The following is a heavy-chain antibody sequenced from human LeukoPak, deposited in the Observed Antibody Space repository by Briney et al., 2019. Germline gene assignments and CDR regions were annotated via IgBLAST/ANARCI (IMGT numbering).Heavy chain of an antibody. V-gene: IGHV3-23*01. CDR2: ISGSGGST. J-gene: IGHJ4*02. CDR1: EFTFSTYT. CDR3: AKVLRGSSSGFDY. D-gene: IGHD6-6*01. Sequence: GGSLRLSCVASEFTFSTYTMNWVRQAPGKGLEWVSAISGSGGSTYYADSVKGRFTISRDNSKNTLYLQMNSLRAEDTAVYYCAKVLRGSSSGFDYWGQGTLVTVSS.